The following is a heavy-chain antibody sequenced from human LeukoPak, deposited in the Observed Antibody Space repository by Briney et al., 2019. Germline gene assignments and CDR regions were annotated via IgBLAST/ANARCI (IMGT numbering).Heavy chain of an antibody. Sequence: GESLKISCKGSGYRFTNYWITWVRQMPGKGLEWMGRIDPSDSYTNYSPSFQGHVTISADKSIRTAYLQWNSLKSSDTAMYYCASLLAAGTLGVWGQGTLVTVSS. CDR2: IDPSDSYT. D-gene: IGHD6-13*01. CDR3: ASLLAAGTLGV. V-gene: IGHV5-10-1*01. CDR1: GYRFTNYW. J-gene: IGHJ4*02.